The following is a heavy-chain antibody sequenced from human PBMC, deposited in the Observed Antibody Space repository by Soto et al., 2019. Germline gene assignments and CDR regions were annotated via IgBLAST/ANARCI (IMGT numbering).Heavy chain of an antibody. CDR1: GGSISSYY. Sequence: PSETLSLTCTVSGGSISSYYWSWIRQPPGKGLEWIGYIYYSGSTYYNPSLKSRVTISVDTSKNQFSLKLSSVTAADTAVYYCARRGRFLGSMDVWGQGTTVTVSS. D-gene: IGHD3-3*01. CDR3: ARRGRFLGSMDV. V-gene: IGHV4-59*08. J-gene: IGHJ6*02. CDR2: IYYSGST.